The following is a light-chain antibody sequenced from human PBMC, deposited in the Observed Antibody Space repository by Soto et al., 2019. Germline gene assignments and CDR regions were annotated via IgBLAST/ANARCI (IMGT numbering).Light chain of an antibody. V-gene: IGKV3-20*01. CDR1: QSVSSN. CDR3: QQYGSSPPWT. CDR2: GAS. J-gene: IGKJ1*01. Sequence: IGVTPVPAPRSLFPGGRATLSCRASQSVSSNLAWYQQKPGQAPRLLIYGASSRATGIPDRFSGSGSGTDFTLTISRLEPEDFAVYYCQQYGSSPPWTFGQGTKVDIK.